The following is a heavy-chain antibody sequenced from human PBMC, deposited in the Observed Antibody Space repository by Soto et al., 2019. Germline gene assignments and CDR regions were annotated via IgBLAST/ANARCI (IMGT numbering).Heavy chain of an antibody. CDR1: VFTFSSYA. CDR2: ISGSGGST. Sequence: GGSLRLSCAASVFTFSSYAMSWVRQAPGKGLEWVSAISGSGGSTYYADSVKGRFTISRDNSKNTLYLQMNSLRAEDTAVYYCGKDRVVVTAWFDPWGQGTLVTVSS. V-gene: IGHV3-23*01. CDR3: GKDRVVVTAWFDP. J-gene: IGHJ5*02. D-gene: IGHD2-21*02.